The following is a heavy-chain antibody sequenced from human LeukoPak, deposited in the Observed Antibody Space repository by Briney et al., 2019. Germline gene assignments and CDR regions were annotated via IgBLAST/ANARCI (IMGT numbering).Heavy chain of an antibody. Sequence: GGSLRLSCAASGFTFSNYEMNWVREAPGKGLEWVSYITSSGSTIYYDASVKGRFTISRDNAKNSLYLQMNSLRAKDTAVYYCARDSRDILTGYLSGMDVWGKGTTVTVSS. D-gene: IGHD3-9*01. CDR1: GFTFSNYE. CDR3: ARDSRDILTGYLSGMDV. V-gene: IGHV3-48*03. J-gene: IGHJ6*04. CDR2: ITSSGSTI.